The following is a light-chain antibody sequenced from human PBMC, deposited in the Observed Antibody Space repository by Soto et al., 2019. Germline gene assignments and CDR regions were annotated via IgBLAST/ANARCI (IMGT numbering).Light chain of an antibody. CDR3: QQYDISSGT. CDR1: QGIGVW. J-gene: IGKJ1*01. CDR2: DAS. V-gene: IGKV1-5*01. Sequence: DIQMTQSPLTVSSSVGDRVTITCRASQGIGVWLAWYQQKPGRAPKLLIYDASNLQRGVPSRFSGSGSGTEFTLTISSLQPDDFATYYCQQYDISSGTFGQGTKVDIK.